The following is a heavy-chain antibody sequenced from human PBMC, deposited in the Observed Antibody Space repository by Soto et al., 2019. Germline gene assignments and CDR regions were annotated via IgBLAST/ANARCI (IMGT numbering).Heavy chain of an antibody. V-gene: IGHV3-48*01. CDR1: GFTFSSYS. CDR3: ARDCRGSSTTCYGNEWFDS. D-gene: IGHD2-2*01. J-gene: IGHJ5*01. Sequence: EVQLVESGGGLVQPGGSLRLSCAASGFTFSSYSMNWVRQAPGKGLEWVSYISSSRSTIYYADSVKGRFTISRDNAKNSLYLQMNSLRAEDAAVYYCARDCRGSSTTCYGNEWFDSWGQGTLVTVSS. CDR2: ISSSRSTI.